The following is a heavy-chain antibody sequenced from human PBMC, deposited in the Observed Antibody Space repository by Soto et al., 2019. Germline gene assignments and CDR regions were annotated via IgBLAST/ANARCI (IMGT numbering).Heavy chain of an antibody. CDR2: IYYSGST. CDR3: ARNNYYGDYCHGFSPYYLDY. J-gene: IGHJ4*02. V-gene: IGHV4-59*08. Sequence: SGTLSLTCTVSGGSISRYYCSWIRQPPGKGLEWIGYIYYSGSTNYNPSLKSRVTISVDTSKNQFSLKLSSVTAADTAVYYCARNNYYGDYCHGFSPYYLDYWGQGALVTVSS. CDR1: GGSISRYY. D-gene: IGHD4-17*01.